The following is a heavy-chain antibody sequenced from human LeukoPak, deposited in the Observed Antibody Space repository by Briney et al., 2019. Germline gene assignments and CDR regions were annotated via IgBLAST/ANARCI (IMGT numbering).Heavy chain of an antibody. CDR2: ISGRGGST. J-gene: IGHJ4*02. CDR1: GFTFSSYA. D-gene: IGHD3-22*01. CDR3: AKGARYYDSSGEIDY. Sequence: PGGSLRLSCAASGFTFSSYAMSWVRQAPGKGLEWVSAISGRGGSTYYADSVKGRFTISRDNSKNTLYLQMNSLRAEDTAVYYCAKGARYYDSSGEIDYWGQGTLVTVSS. V-gene: IGHV3-23*01.